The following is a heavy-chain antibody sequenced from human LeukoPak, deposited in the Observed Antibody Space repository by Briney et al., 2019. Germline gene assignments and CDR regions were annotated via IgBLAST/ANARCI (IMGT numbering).Heavy chain of an antibody. Sequence: SVKVSCKATGGTFSSYAISWVRQAPGQGLEWMGGIIPIFGTANYAQKFQGRVTITTDESTSTAYMELSSLRSEDTAVYYCARDSKRDSSGYGDAFDIWAKGQWSPSLQ. J-gene: IGHJ3*02. CDR3: ARDSKRDSSGYGDAFDI. CDR2: IIPIFGTA. V-gene: IGHV1-69*05. CDR1: GGTFSSYA. D-gene: IGHD3-22*01.